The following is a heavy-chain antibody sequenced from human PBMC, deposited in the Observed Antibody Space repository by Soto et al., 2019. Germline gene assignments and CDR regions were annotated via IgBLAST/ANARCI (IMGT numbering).Heavy chain of an antibody. CDR3: AREGVFSYAYDFDF. V-gene: IGHV4-4*07. J-gene: IGHJ4*02. CDR1: GGSLSNYY. D-gene: IGHD3-16*01. Sequence: QVQLQESGPGLVKPLGTLSLTCTVSGGSLSNYYWSWIRQPAGKVLEWIGHIYTTGNTIYTPSLKSRVTMSVDTSKNQFSLRLRSVTAADTAVYYCAREGVFSYAYDFDFWGQGTLVNVSS. CDR2: IYTTGNT.